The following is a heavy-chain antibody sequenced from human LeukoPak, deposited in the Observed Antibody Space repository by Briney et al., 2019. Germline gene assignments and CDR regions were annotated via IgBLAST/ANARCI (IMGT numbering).Heavy chain of an antibody. CDR1: GYTFTGYY. Sequence: GASVKVSCKASGYTFTGYYMHWVRQAPGQGLEWMGWINPNSGGTNYAQKFQGRVTMTRDTSISTAYMELSRLRSDDTAVYYCARDKTPGYSTGHFDSWGQGTLVTVSS. V-gene: IGHV1-2*02. CDR2: INPNSGGT. J-gene: IGHJ4*02. CDR3: ARDKTPGYSTGHFDS. D-gene: IGHD2-8*02.